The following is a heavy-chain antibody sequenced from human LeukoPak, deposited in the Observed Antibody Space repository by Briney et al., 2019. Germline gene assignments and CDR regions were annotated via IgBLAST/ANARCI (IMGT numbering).Heavy chain of an antibody. CDR3: ARDWVPYYYDSSGPFI. CDR2: ISSSSSTI. CDR1: GFTFSSYS. D-gene: IGHD3-22*01. Sequence: GGSLRLSCAASGFTFSSYSMNWVRQAPGKGLEWASYISSSSSTIYYADSVKGRFTISRDNAKNSLYLQMNSLRAEDTAVYYCARDWVPYYYDSSGPFIWGQGTMVTVSS. V-gene: IGHV3-48*04. J-gene: IGHJ3*02.